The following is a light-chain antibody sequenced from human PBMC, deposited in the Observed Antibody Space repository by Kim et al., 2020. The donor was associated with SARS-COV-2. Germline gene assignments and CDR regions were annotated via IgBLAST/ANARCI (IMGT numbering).Light chain of an antibody. Sequence: EIVLTQSPDTLSLSPGERATLSCRASQSVSSSYLAWYQQKPGQAPRLLIYDASSRATGIPDRFSGSGSGTDFTLTISRLEPEDFAVYYCQQYGSSPRRDTFGQGTRLEIK. J-gene: IGKJ5*01. CDR3: QQYGSSPRRDT. CDR2: DAS. V-gene: IGKV3-20*01. CDR1: QSVSSSY.